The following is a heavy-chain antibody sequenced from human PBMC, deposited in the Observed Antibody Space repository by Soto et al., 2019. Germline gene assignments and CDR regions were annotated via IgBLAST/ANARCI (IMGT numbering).Heavy chain of an antibody. Sequence: QESGPGLVKPSETLSLTCTVSGGSISSYYWSWIRQPPGKGLEWLALIYWNDDKRYSPSLKSRLTITKDTSKNQVVLTMTNMDPVDTATYYCAHSGCSSTSCYVGGWFDPWGQGTLVTVSS. CDR2: IYWNDDK. CDR3: AHSGCSSTSCYVGGWFDP. J-gene: IGHJ5*02. V-gene: IGHV2-5*08. D-gene: IGHD2-2*01. CDR1: GGSISSYYW.